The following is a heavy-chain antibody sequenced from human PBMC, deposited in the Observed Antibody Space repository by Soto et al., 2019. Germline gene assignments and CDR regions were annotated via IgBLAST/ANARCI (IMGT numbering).Heavy chain of an antibody. CDR2: ISAYNGNT. J-gene: IGHJ4*02. V-gene: IGHV1-18*01. CDR3: ARVGEILLWFGELFDY. CDR1: GYTFTSYG. Sequence: QVQLVQSGAEVKKPGASVKVSCKASGYTFTSYGIIWVRQAPGQGLEWMGWISAYNGNTNYAQKLQGRVTMTTDPSTSTAYMELRSLRSDDTAVYYCARVGEILLWFGELFDYWGQGTLVTVSS. D-gene: IGHD3-10*01.